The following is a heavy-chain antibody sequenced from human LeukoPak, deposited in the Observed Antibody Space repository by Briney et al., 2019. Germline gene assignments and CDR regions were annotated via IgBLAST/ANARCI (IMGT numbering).Heavy chain of an antibody. V-gene: IGHV3-48*01. Sequence: GGSLRLSCAASGFTFSSYGMTWVRQAPGKGLEWVSYIGGSSNSIYYADSVKGRFTISRDNARNSLYLQMISLRAEDTAVYYCARSPIIWGQGTMVTVSS. CDR1: GFTFSSYG. CDR2: IGGSSNSI. CDR3: ARSPII. J-gene: IGHJ3*02.